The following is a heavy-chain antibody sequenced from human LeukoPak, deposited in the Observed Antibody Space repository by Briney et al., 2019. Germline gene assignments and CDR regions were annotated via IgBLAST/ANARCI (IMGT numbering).Heavy chain of an antibody. J-gene: IGHJ4*02. V-gene: IGHV5-51*01. CDR2: IYPGDSHT. D-gene: IGHD3-9*01. CDR3: TRSPDIDILTGYSRYYFDY. CDR1: GYTFTNYW. Sequence: GESLKISCKGAGYTFTNYWIGWVRQMPGKGLEWMGVIYPGDSHTRYSPSFQGQGTISADKSISTAFLQWNSLKASDTGIYYCTRSPDIDILTGYSRYYFDYWGQGTLVTVSS.